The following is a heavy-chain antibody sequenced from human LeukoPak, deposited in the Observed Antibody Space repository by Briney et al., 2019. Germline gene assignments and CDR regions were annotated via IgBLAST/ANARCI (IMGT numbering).Heavy chain of an antibody. J-gene: IGHJ6*03. CDR3: AKDQHGSGIIPTYYYYYYMDV. CDR2: ISSSSSTI. CDR1: GFTFSSYS. D-gene: IGHD3-10*01. V-gene: IGHV3-48*01. Sequence: GGSLRLSCAASGFTFSSYSMNWVRQAPGKGLEWVSYISSSSSTIYYADSVKGRFTISRDNAKNSLYLQMNSLRAEDTAVYYCAKDQHGSGIIPTYYYYYYMDVWGKGTTVTISS.